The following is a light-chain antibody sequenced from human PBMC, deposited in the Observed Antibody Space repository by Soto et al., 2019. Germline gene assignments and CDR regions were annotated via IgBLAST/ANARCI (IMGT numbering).Light chain of an antibody. Sequence: EIVLTQSPGTLSLSPGERATLSCRASQSVSSSYLAWYQQKPGQAPRLLIYGASSRATGIPPRFSGSGSGTDFTLTISSLEPEDFAVYFCQQRGNWPPTFGGGTKVDIK. CDR2: GAS. J-gene: IGKJ4*01. CDR3: QQRGNWPPT. CDR1: QSVSSSY. V-gene: IGKV3D-20*02.